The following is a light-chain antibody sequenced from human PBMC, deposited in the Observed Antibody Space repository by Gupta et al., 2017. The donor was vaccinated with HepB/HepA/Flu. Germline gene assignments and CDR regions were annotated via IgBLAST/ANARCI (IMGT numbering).Light chain of an antibody. V-gene: IGLV1-47*01. CDR2: RND. CDR3: AAWDVSLSAVF. CDR1: SSNIGKSF. Sequence: QSVLTQPPSTSGTPGQRVTISCSGGSSNIGKSFVYWYQQLPGTAPKVLIYRNDHRPSGVPDRFSGSKSGTSASLAISGLRAEDEADYYCAAWDVSLSAVFFGGGTKLTVL. J-gene: IGLJ2*01.